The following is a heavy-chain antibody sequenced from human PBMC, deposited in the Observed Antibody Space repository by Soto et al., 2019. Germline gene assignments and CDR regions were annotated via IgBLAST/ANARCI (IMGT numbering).Heavy chain of an antibody. CDR3: ARDKLWFGELLPYFAY. J-gene: IGHJ4*02. D-gene: IGHD3-10*01. CDR2: INQDGSEK. Sequence: ESGGGLVQPGGSLRLSCAASGVTFSSYWMSWVRQAPGKGLEWVANINQDGSEKYYVDSVKGRFTISRDNAKNSLYLQMTSLRAEDTAVQYCARDKLWFGELLPYFAYWGQGTLVTFSS. CDR1: GVTFSSYW. V-gene: IGHV3-7*01.